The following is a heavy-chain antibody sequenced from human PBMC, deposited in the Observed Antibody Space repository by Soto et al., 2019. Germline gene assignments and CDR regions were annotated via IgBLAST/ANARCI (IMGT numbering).Heavy chain of an antibody. CDR3: AKDLGRGYYDFWSGYYGGPFDY. Sequence: PGGSLRLSCAASGFTFSSYAMSWVRQAPGKGLEWVSAISGSGGSTYYADSVKGRFTISRDNSKNTLYLQMNSLRAEDTAVYYCAKDLGRGYYDFWSGYYGGPFDYWGQGTLVTVSS. V-gene: IGHV3-23*01. CDR2: ISGSGGST. J-gene: IGHJ4*02. D-gene: IGHD3-3*01. CDR1: GFTFSSYA.